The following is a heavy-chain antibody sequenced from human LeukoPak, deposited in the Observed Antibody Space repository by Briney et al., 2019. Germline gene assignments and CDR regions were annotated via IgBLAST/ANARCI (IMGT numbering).Heavy chain of an antibody. CDR1: GYTFTGYY. D-gene: IGHD2-8*01. V-gene: IGHV1-2*02. Sequence: ASVKVSCKASGYTFTGYYMHWVRQAPGQGLEWMGWINPNSGGTNYAQKFQGRVTMTRDTPISTAYMELSRLRSDDTAVYYCARDRQLGYCTNGVCYELDYWGQGTLVTVSS. J-gene: IGHJ4*02. CDR3: ARDRQLGYCTNGVCYELDY. CDR2: INPNSGGT.